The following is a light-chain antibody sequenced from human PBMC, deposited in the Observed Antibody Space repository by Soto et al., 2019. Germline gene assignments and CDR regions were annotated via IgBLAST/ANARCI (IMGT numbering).Light chain of an antibody. J-gene: IGKJ4*01. CDR3: KEYNKWPLT. Sequence: EIVMTQSPATLSVSPGERATLSCRASQSVSSNLAWYQQKPGQAPRLLIYHASTRATGIPARFSGSGSGTEFTLTIRSLQSEDFAVYYFKEYNKWPLTFGGGTKVEIK. V-gene: IGKV3-15*01. CDR2: HAS. CDR1: QSVSSN.